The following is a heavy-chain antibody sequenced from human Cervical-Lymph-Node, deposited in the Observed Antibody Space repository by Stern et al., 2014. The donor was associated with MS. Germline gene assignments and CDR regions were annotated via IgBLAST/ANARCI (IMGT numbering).Heavy chain of an antibody. CDR2: LNYNGGST. Sequence: EMQLVESGGGVVRPGGSLRLSCAASGFIFDDYGMSWVRQVPGTGPEWGSALNYNGGSTDYAASVKGRFTISRDNAKKSLYLRMNSLRVEDTAVYHCARAFCTGGVCYSFPFCGMDVWGQGTTVTVSS. J-gene: IGHJ6*02. D-gene: IGHD2-8*02. V-gene: IGHV3-20*01. CDR3: ARAFCTGGVCYSFPFCGMDV. CDR1: GFIFDDYG.